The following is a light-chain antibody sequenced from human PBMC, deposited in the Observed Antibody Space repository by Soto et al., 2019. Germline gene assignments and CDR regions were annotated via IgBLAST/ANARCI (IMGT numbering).Light chain of an antibody. Sequence: EIVLTQSPATLYLSPGERATLSCRASQSVSSSLAWYQQKPGQAPRLLMYDASNRATGIPARLSGSGSGTDFTLTISSLEPEDFALYYCQQRSNWPPTFGQGTKVEIK. CDR3: QQRSNWPPT. CDR1: QSVSSS. CDR2: DAS. J-gene: IGKJ1*01. V-gene: IGKV3-11*01.